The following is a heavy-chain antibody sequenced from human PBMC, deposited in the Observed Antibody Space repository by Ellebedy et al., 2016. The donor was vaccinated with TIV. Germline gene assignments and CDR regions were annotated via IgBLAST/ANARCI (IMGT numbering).Heavy chain of an antibody. V-gene: IGHV4-39*07. CDR1: GGSVSNSAYY. D-gene: IGHD3-10*01. J-gene: IGHJ6*03. CDR2: VHSSGST. Sequence: SETLSLTCNVSGGSVSNSAYYWAWSRQSPGKALEWIGSVHSSGSTYYNPSVKSRVSMSVDTSKNQFSLRLSFVTAADTAVYYCAGGSGSFHRSYYYYHMDVWGKGTTVNVSS. CDR3: AGGSGSFHRSYYYYHMDV.